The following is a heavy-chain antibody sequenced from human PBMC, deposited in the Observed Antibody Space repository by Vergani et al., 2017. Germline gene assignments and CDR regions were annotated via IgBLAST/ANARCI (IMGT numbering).Heavy chain of an antibody. D-gene: IGHD3-10*01. V-gene: IGHV3-23*04. CDR1: GFTFDTHT. Sequence: EVQLVESGGGLVQPGGSRRLSCAGAGFTFDTHTMAYVRQAPGKGLEWVATISSGGGDIFYADSVKGRFTISRDNSKNTLFLQMNSLKDEDTAVYYCTTAWGLYYLHGEYFQYWGRGTLVSVSS. CDR3: TTAWGLYYLHGEYFQY. J-gene: IGHJ1*01. CDR2: ISSGGGDI.